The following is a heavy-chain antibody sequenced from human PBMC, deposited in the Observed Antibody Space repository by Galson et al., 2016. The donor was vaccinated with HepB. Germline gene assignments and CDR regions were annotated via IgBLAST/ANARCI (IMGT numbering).Heavy chain of an antibody. Sequence: CWSWIRQQPGKGLEWIAYIYYSGITHHNPSLKSRVSISVDTSKNQFSLKLSSVTAADTAVYYCARGYSGYGFDSWGQGTLVTVSS. CDR3: ARGYSGYGFDS. CDR2: IYYSGIT. D-gene: IGHD5-12*01. V-gene: IGHV4-30-4*06. CDR1: C. J-gene: IGHJ4*02.